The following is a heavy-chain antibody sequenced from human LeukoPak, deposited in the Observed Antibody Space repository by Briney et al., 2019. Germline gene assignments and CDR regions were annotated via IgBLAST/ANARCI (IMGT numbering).Heavy chain of an antibody. V-gene: IGHV3-74*01. D-gene: IGHD2-15*01. CDR3: ASRDQSCSGDACYPIDY. CDR1: GLTFSSYW. J-gene: IGHJ4*02. CDR2: INREGSST. Sequence: GGSLRLSCAVSGLTFSSYWMHWVRQAPGKGLVWVSRINREGSSTSYADSVKGRFTISRDNAKNTLYLQMNSLRAEDTAVYYCASRDQSCSGDACYPIDYWGQGTLVTVSS.